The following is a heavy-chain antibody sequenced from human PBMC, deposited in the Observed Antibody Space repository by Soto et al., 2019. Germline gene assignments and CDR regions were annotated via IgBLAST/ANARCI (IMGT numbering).Heavy chain of an antibody. Sequence: PSETLSLTCTVSGGSISSSSYYWGWIRQPPGKGLEWIGSIYYSGSTYYNPSLKSRVTISVDTSKNQFSLKLSSVTAADTAVYYCARHSQDIVATRYYFDYWGQGTLVTVSS. CDR1: GGSISSSSYY. J-gene: IGHJ4*02. CDR2: IYYSGST. D-gene: IGHD5-12*01. CDR3: ARHSQDIVATRYYFDY. V-gene: IGHV4-39*01.